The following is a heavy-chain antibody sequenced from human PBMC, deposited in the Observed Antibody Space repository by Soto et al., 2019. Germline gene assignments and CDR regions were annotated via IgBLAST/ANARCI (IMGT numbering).Heavy chain of an antibody. D-gene: IGHD2-15*01. Sequence: ASVKVSCKASGYTFTGYYMHWVRQAPGQGLEWMGWINPNSGGTNYAQKFQGWVTMTRDTSISTAYMELSRLRSDDTAVYYCARGPSVAASLPDYWGQGTLVTVSS. CDR3: ARGPSVAASLPDY. J-gene: IGHJ4*02. V-gene: IGHV1-2*04. CDR2: INPNSGGT. CDR1: GYTFTGYY.